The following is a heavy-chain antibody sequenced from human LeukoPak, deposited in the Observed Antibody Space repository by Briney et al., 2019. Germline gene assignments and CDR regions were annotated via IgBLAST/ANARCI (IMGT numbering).Heavy chain of an antibody. Sequence: ASVKVSCKASGYTFTSYYMHWMRQAPGQGLEWMGIINPSDGSTGYAQKFKGRVTMTRDTSTSTAYMELRSLRSDDTAVYYCARDWPYYYDSSGYFDYWGQGTLVTVSS. V-gene: IGHV1-46*01. CDR2: INPSDGST. D-gene: IGHD3-22*01. CDR3: ARDWPYYYDSSGYFDY. J-gene: IGHJ4*02. CDR1: GYTFTSYY.